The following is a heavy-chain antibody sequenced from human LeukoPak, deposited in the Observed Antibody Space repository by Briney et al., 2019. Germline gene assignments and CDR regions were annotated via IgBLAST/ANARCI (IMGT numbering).Heavy chain of an antibody. D-gene: IGHD1-26*01. Sequence: GGSLRLSCAASGFTFSSYWMHWVRQAPGKGLVWVSRINSDGSSTSYADSVKGRFTISRDNAKNTLYLQMSSLRAEDTAVYYCARVAGGSYFYYYGMDVWGQGTTVTVSS. J-gene: IGHJ6*02. CDR1: GFTFSSYW. V-gene: IGHV3-74*01. CDR3: ARVAGGSYFYYYGMDV. CDR2: INSDGSST.